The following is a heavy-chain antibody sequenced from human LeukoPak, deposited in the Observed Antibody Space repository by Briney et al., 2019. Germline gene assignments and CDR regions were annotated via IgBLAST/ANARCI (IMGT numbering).Heavy chain of an antibody. Sequence: GGSLRLSCAASGFTFSSYSMNWVRQAPGKGLEWVSSISSSSSYIYYADSVKGRFTISRDNAKNSLYLQMNSLRAEDTAVYYCARDLGGYDWGAYYFDYWGQGTLVTVSS. CDR2: ISSSSSYI. V-gene: IGHV3-21*01. D-gene: IGHD5-12*01. CDR3: ARDLGGYDWGAYYFDY. CDR1: GFTFSSYS. J-gene: IGHJ4*02.